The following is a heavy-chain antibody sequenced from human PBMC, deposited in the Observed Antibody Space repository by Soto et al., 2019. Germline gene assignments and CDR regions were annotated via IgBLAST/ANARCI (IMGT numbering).Heavy chain of an antibody. D-gene: IGHD6-13*01. CDR1: GFTFSNAW. V-gene: IGHV3-15*07. CDR3: ARALQIAAAGNLDY. J-gene: IGHJ4*02. Sequence: GGSLRLSCAASGFTFSNAWMNWVRQAPGKGLEWVGRIKSKTDGGTTDYAAPVKGRFTISRDDSKNTLYLQMNSLRAEDTAVYYCARALQIAAAGNLDYWGQGTLVTVSS. CDR2: IKSKTDGGTT.